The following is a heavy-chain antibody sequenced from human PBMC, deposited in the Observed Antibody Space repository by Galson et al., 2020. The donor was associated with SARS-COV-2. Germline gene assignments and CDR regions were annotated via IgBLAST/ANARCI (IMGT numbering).Heavy chain of an antibody. CDR2: FDPEDDEP. D-gene: IGHD6-19*01. CDR1: GYSLSELS. Sequence: ASVKVSCKVSGYSLSELSMHWVRLSPGKGFEWMGGFDPEDDEPVYAQEFQGRLTLTGDTSRDTAYMQLSNLRSEDTAVYYCATLGPTVADYFFDYWCQGTLLTVSS. CDR3: ATLGPTVADYFFDY. J-gene: IGHJ4*02. V-gene: IGHV1-24*01.